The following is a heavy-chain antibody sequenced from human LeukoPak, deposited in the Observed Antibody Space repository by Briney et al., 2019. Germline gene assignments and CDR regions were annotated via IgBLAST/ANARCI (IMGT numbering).Heavy chain of an antibody. CDR2: IYYSGST. CDR1: GGSISSGGYY. V-gene: IGHV4-31*03. CDR3: ALGGGELDAFDI. D-gene: IGHD1-26*01. J-gene: IGHJ3*02. Sequence: SETLSLTCTVSGGSISSGGYYWSWIRQHPGKDLEWIGYIYYSGSTYYNPSLKSRVTRSVDMSKNQFSLKLSSVTAADTAVYYCALGGGELDAFDIWGQGTMVTVSS.